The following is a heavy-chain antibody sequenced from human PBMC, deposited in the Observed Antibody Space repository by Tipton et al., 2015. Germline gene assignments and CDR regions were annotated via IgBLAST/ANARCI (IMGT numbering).Heavy chain of an antibody. V-gene: IGHV3-48*02. D-gene: IGHD1-26*01. CDR3: ATLVGAPRGYYYYDMDV. J-gene: IGHJ6*02. CDR2: IGSSSTSI. CDR1: GFTFSPYS. Sequence: GSLRLSCVVSGFTFSPYSMNWVRQAPGKGLEWVSYIGSSSTSIYYADSVKGRFTISRDNAKNSLYLQMNSLRDEDTAVYYCATLVGAPRGYYYYDMDVWGQGTTVTVSS.